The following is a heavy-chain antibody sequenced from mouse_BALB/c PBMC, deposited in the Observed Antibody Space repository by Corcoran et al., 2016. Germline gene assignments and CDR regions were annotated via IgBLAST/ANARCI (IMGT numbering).Heavy chain of an antibody. J-gene: IGHJ4*01. Sequence: EVLLQQSGPELVKPGASVKIPCKASGYTFTDYNMDWVKQSHGKSLEWIGYISCYNGATSYNQKFKGKATFTVDTSSSTAYMQFKSLTSEDSAVYYCARGRYRYDVMDYWGQGTSVTVSS. D-gene: IGHD2-14*01. CDR2: ISCYNGAT. CDR3: ARGRYRYDVMDY. CDR1: GYTFTDYN. V-gene: IGHV1-18*01.